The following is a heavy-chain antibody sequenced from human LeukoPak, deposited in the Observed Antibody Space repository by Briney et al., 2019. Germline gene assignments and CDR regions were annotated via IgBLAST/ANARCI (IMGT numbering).Heavy chain of an antibody. J-gene: IGHJ4*02. D-gene: IGHD1-26*01. CDR2: IYYSGST. CDR3: ARVGDLRGATGVEGWLDY. CDR1: GGSISSSSYY. V-gene: IGHV4-39*07. Sequence: SETLSLTCTVSGGSISSSSYYWGWIRQPPGKGLEWIGSIYYSGSTYYNPSLKSRVTISVDTSKNQFSLKLSSVTAADTAVYYCARVGDLRGATGVEGWLDYWGQGTLVTVSS.